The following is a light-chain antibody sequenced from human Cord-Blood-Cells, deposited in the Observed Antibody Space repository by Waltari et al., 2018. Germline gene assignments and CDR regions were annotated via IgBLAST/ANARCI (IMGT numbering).Light chain of an antibody. CDR1: RGISSW. CDR3: QQANSFPFT. V-gene: IGKV1-12*01. CDR2: AAS. J-gene: IGKJ5*01. Sequence: DIQMTQSPSSVSASVGARVTITCRASRGISSWIAWYQQKPGKAPKLLIYAASSLQSGVPSRFSGSGSGTDFTLTNSSLQPEDFATYYCQQANSFPFTFGQGTRLEIK.